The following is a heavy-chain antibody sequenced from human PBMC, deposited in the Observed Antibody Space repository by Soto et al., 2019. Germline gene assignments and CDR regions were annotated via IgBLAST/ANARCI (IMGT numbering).Heavy chain of an antibody. CDR2: ISAYNGNT. Sequence: QVQLVQSGAEVKKPGASVKVSCKASGYTFTSYGISRVRQAPGQGLEWMGWISAYNGNTNYAQKLQGRVTMTTDTSTSTAYMELRSLRSDDTAVYYCARDKDYGDYFTDAFDIWGQGTMVTVSS. CDR1: GYTFTSYG. D-gene: IGHD4-17*01. V-gene: IGHV1-18*01. CDR3: ARDKDYGDYFTDAFDI. J-gene: IGHJ3*02.